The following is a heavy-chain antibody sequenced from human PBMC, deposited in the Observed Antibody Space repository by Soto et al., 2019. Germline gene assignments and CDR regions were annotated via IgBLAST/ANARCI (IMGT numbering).Heavy chain of an antibody. CDR1: GGTFSSYA. V-gene: IGHV1-69*13. D-gene: IGHD1-1*01. Sequence: SVKVSCKASGGTFSSYAVSWVRQAPGQGLEWMGGIIPIFGTANYAQKFQGRVTITADESTSTAYMELSSLRSEDTAVYYCANVNDSYSDYWGQGTLVTVSS. J-gene: IGHJ4*02. CDR2: IIPIFGTA. CDR3: ANVNDSYSDY.